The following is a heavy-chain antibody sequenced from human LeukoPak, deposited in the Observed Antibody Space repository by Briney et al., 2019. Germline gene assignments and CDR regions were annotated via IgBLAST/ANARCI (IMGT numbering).Heavy chain of an antibody. V-gene: IGHV3-33*08. D-gene: IGHD2-21*02. CDR1: GFTFSSYA. CDR2: IWYDGSNK. CDR3: ARDECGGDCYPYNY. Sequence: GGSLRLSCAASGFTFSSYAMSWVRQAPGKGLEWVAVIWYDGSNKYYADSVKGRFTISRDNSKNTLYLQMNSLRAEDTAVYYCARDECGGDCYPYNYWGQGTLVTVSS. J-gene: IGHJ4*02.